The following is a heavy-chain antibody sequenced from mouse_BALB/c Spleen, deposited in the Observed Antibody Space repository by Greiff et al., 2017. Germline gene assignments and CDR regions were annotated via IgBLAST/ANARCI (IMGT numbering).Heavy chain of an antibody. J-gene: IGHJ4*01. Sequence: QVQLQQSGPGLVAPSQSLSITCTVSGFSLTSYGVHWVRQPPGKGLEWLGVIWAGGSTNYNSALMSRLSISKDNSKSQVFLKMNSRQTDDTAMYYCARDRYYGSSYGAMDYWGQGTSVTVSS. V-gene: IGHV2-9*02. D-gene: IGHD1-1*01. CDR2: IWAGGST. CDR1: GFSLTSYG. CDR3: ARDRYYGSSYGAMDY.